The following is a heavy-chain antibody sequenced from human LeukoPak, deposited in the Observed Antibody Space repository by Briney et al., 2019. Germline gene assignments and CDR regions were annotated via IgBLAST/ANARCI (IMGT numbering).Heavy chain of an antibody. D-gene: IGHD4-23*01. CDR1: GGSINSYY. J-gene: IGHJ4*02. CDR3: ARVGVDYSGNIIKYYFDY. V-gene: IGHV4-59*01. Sequence: SETLSLTCTVSGGSINSYYWSWIRQPPGKGLEWIGYIYYSGSTNYNPSLKSRVTISVDTSKNQFSLKLSPVIAADTAVYYCARVGVDYSGNIIKYYFDYWGQGTLVTVSS. CDR2: IYYSGST.